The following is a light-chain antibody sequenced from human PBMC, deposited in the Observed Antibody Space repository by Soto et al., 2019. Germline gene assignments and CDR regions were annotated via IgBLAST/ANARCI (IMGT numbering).Light chain of an antibody. V-gene: IGLV4-69*02. J-gene: IGLJ1*01. CDR1: SGHSSYA. CDR3: QTWGTGIRV. Sequence: QLVLTQSPSASASLGASVKLTCTLSSGHSSYAIAWLQQQPEKGPRFLMKVHSDGSHSKGDGIPDRFSGSSSGAERYLTISSLQSEDEADYYCQTWGTGIRVFGTGTKVTVL. CDR2: VHSDGSH.